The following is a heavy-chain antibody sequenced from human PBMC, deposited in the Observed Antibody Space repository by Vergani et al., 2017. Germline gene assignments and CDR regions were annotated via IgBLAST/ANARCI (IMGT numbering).Heavy chain of an antibody. Sequence: QLQLQESGPGLVKPSETLSLTCTVSGGSISSGGYYWSWIRQHPGKGLEWIGYIYYSGSTYYNPSLKSRVTISVDTSKNQCALKMSSVTAADTAVYYCASGSPKPDSGSYYVDDWGQGSLVTVSS. CDR1: GGSISSGGYY. D-gene: IGHD1-26*01. J-gene: IGHJ4*02. V-gene: IGHV4-31*03. CDR2: IYYSGST. CDR3: ASGSPKPDSGSYYVDD.